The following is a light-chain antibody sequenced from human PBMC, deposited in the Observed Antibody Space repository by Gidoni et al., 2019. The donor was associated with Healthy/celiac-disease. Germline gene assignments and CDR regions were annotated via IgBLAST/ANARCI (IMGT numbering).Light chain of an antibody. CDR2: GNS. V-gene: IGLV1-40*01. J-gene: IGLJ3*02. CDR1: SSNIGAGYD. CDR3: QSYDSSLSGSRV. Sequence: QSVLTQPPAGSGAPGQRGTISCTGSSSNIGAGYDVHWYQQLPGTAPKLLIYGNSNRPSGVPARFSVSQSGTSSSLAITGLQAEDEADYYCQSYDSSLSGSRVFGGGTKLTVL.